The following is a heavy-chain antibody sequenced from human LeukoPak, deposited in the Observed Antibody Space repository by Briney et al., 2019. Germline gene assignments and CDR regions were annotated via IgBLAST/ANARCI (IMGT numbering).Heavy chain of an antibody. CDR3: ARVEYYDFWSGYYKRNWAFDY. J-gene: IGHJ4*02. D-gene: IGHD3-3*01. CDR1: GYTFTSYA. V-gene: IGHV7-4-1*02. Sequence: ASVKVSCKASGYTFTSYAMNWVRQAPGQGLEWMGWLNTNTGNPTYAQGFTGRFVFSLDTSVSTAYLQISSLKAEDTAVYYCARVEYYDFWSGYYKRNWAFDYWGQGTLVTVSS. CDR2: LNTNTGNP.